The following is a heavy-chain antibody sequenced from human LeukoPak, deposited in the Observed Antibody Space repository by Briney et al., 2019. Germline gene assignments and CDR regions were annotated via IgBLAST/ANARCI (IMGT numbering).Heavy chain of an antibody. Sequence: SQTLSLTCAISGDSVSSNNGAWNWIRQSPSRGLEWLGRTYYRSKWYDDYAESMKGRITISPDTSKNQFSLHVYAVTPEDTAVHYCARDVGTSGWHTFDYWGQGTLVTVSS. CDR3: ARDVGTSGWHTFDY. J-gene: IGHJ4*02. CDR2: TYYRSKWYD. CDR1: GDSVSSNNGA. V-gene: IGHV6-1*01. D-gene: IGHD6-19*01.